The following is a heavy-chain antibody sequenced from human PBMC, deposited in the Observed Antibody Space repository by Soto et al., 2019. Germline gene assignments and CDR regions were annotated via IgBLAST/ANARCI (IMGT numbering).Heavy chain of an antibody. CDR3: AKEDTAINSLDY. D-gene: IGHD2-15*01. J-gene: IGHJ4*02. CDR2: ISSSGSMM. V-gene: IGHV3-48*03. CDR1: GFTFDNYE. Sequence: PGGSLRLSCAASGFTFDNYEMTWVRQAPGKGLEWLSYISSSGSMMHYADSVKGRFTISRDNTKNSLYLQMNSLRAEDTAVYYCAKEDTAINSLDYWGQGTLVTVSS.